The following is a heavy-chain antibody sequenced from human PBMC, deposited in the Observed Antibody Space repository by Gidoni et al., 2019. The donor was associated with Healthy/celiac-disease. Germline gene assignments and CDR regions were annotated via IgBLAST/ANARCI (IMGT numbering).Heavy chain of an antibody. CDR2: IYYSGST. V-gene: IGHV4-59*01. CDR3: ARRPGIAVEEFDY. J-gene: IGHJ4*02. D-gene: IGHD6-19*01. CDR1: GGSISSYY. Sequence: QVQLQESGPGLVKPSETLSLTCTVSGGSISSYYWSWIRQPPGKGLEWIGYIYYSGSTNYNPSLKSRVTISVDTSKNQFSLKLSSVTAADTAVYYCARRPGIAVEEFDYWGQGTLVTVSS.